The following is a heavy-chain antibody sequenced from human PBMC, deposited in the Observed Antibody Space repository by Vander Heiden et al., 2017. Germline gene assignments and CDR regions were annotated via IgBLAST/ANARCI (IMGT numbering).Heavy chain of an antibody. J-gene: IGHJ4*02. D-gene: IGHD6-19*01. CDR3: ARGREYNSGRGFDY. Sequence: QVQLQESGPGLVKPSETLSLTCNVSGASLTSHYWRWIRRPAGKGLEWIGRIYTNGNNNYNPSLKSRVTMSVDTSKNQFSLKLTSVTAADTAVYYCARGREYNSGRGFDYWGQGTLVTVSS. CDR2: IYTNGNN. CDR1: GASLTSHY. V-gene: IGHV4-4*07.